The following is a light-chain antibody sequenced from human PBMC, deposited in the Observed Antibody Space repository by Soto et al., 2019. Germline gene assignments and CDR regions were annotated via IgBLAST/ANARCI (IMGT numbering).Light chain of an antibody. CDR1: QSLVHSDGIAY. CDR2: KVS. CDR3: MQGTHWPIT. V-gene: IGKV2-30*02. Sequence: DVVMTQSPLSLPVTLGQPASISCRSNQSLVHSDGIAYFSWFQQRPGRSPRRLIYKVSNRDSGVPGRFRGSGSGTGFALKIRRVEAEDVGVYYCMQGTHWPITFGQGTRLEIK. J-gene: IGKJ5*01.